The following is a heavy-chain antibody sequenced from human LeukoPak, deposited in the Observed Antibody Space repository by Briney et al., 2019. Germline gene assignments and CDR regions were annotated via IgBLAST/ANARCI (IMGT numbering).Heavy chain of an antibody. V-gene: IGHV3-30*19. D-gene: IGHD5-18*01. CDR2: IWYDGSNK. CDR3: ARGDSYGYAQGFYYYYGMDV. Sequence: GGSLRLSCAASGFTFNSYGMHWVRQAPGKGLEWVAVIWYDGSNKYYADSVKGRFTISRDNSKNTLYLQMNSLRAEDTAVYYCARGDSYGYAQGFYYYYGMDVWGQGTTVTVS. CDR1: GFTFNSYG. J-gene: IGHJ6*02.